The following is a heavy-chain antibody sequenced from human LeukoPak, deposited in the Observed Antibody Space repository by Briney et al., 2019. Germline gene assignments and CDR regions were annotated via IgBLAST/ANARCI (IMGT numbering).Heavy chain of an antibody. CDR2: TIGSGYGT. V-gene: IGHV3-23*01. J-gene: IGHJ4*02. Sequence: GFTFXSXXXSXVRXXPGXGXXWVSATIGSGYGTFYADSVKGRFTISRENYKKRLYLQMNSLRAEDTAIYYCAKLRDFFDSSGQFDYWGQGTLVTVSS. CDR1: GFTFXSXX. D-gene: IGHD3-22*01. CDR3: AKLRDFFDSSGQFDY.